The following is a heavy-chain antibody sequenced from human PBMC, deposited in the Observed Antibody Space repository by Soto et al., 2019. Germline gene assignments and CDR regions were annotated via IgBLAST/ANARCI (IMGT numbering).Heavy chain of an antibody. CDR1: GGSISSNY. CDR2: IFPGGST. J-gene: IGHJ5*02. V-gene: IGHV4-4*07. CDR3: ARCDQQASWFHP. Sequence: SETLSLTCSVSGGSISSNYWSWIRQPAGKGLEWIGHIFPGGSTNSNPSLKSRVTMSVDTSKNQFSLKLGSVTAADTAVYYCARCDQQASWFHPWGQGTLVTV.